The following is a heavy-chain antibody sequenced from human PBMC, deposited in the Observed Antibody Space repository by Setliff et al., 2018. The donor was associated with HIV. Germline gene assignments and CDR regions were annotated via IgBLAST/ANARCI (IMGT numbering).Heavy chain of an antibody. Sequence: PSETLSLTCTVYGGSITSSLYYWTWIRQHPGKGLEWIGYFYYSGFTYYNPSLKSRVTISIDTSNNQFSLKLKSVTAADTAVYYCATPVTSRGYYYMDVWGKGTTVTVSS. CDR3: ATPVTSRGYYYMDV. CDR1: GGSITSSLYY. V-gene: IGHV4-31*03. J-gene: IGHJ6*03. CDR2: FYYSGFT. D-gene: IGHD4-17*01.